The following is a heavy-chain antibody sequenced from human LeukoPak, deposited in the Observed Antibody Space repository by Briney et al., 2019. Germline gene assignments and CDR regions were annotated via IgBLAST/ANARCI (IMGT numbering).Heavy chain of an antibody. D-gene: IGHD3-10*01. J-gene: IGHJ4*02. V-gene: IGHV3-74*01. Sequence: GGSLRLSCAASGSTFSSYWMHWVRQAPGKGLVWVSRINSDGSSTSYADSVKGRFTISRDNAKITLYLQMNSLRAEDTAVYYCARVYYYGSGSSLGYFDYWGQGTLVTVSS. CDR2: INSDGSST. CDR1: GSTFSSYW. CDR3: ARVYYYGSGSSLGYFDY.